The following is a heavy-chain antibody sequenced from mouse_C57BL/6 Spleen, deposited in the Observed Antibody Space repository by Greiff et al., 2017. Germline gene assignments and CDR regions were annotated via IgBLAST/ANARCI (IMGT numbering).Heavy chain of an antibody. CDR3: ARDYYGSSYLSY. CDR2: IDPSDSYT. J-gene: IGHJ4*01. CDR1: GYTFTSYW. Sequence: QVQLQQPGAELVRPGTSVKLSCKASGYTFTSYWMHWVKQRPGQGLEWIGVIDPSDSYTNYNQKFKGKATLTVETSSSTAYMQLSSLTSEDSAVYYCARDYYGSSYLSYWGQGTSVTVSS. D-gene: IGHD1-1*01. V-gene: IGHV1-59*01.